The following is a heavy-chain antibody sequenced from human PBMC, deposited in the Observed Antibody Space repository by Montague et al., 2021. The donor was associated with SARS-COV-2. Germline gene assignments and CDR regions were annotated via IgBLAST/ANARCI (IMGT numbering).Heavy chain of an antibody. Sequence: SETLSLTYAVSGGSISSSNWWSWVRQPPGKGLEWIGEIYHSGSTNYNPSPKSRVTISVDKSKNQFSLKLSSVTAADTAVYYCARESSGCFFRRCSRYGMDVWGQGTTVTVSS. J-gene: IGHJ6*02. CDR2: IYHSGST. CDR3: ARESSGCFFRRCSRYGMDV. D-gene: IGHD6-19*01. CDR1: GGSISSSNW. V-gene: IGHV4-4*02.